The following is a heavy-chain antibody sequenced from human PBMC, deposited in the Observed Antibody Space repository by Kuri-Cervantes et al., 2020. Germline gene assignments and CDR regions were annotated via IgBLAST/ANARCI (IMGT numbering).Heavy chain of an antibody. CDR2: ISSSSSTI. J-gene: IGHJ4*02. V-gene: IGHV3-48*01. Sequence: GESLKISCAASGFTFSSYSMNWVRQAPGKGLEWVSYISSSSSTIYYADSVKGRFTISRDNSKNTLYLQMSSLRVEDTAIYYCYGDFRDCWGQGTLVTVSS. D-gene: IGHD4-17*01. CDR3: YGDFRDC. CDR1: GFTFSSYS.